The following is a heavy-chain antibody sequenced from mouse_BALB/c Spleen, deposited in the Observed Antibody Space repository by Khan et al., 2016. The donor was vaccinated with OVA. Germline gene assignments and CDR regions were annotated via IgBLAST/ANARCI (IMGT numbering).Heavy chain of an antibody. Sequence: QIQLVQSGPELKKPGETVRISCKASGYTFTNYGMNWVKQAPGKGLKWMGWTNTYTGEPTYADDFKGRFAFSLETSASTAYLQINNLKNEDTATYFCVRGRNWDAWFAYWGQGTLVSVSA. J-gene: IGHJ3*01. CDR3: VRGRNWDAWFAY. D-gene: IGHD4-1*01. CDR2: TNTYTGEP. V-gene: IGHV9-3-1*01. CDR1: GYTFTNYG.